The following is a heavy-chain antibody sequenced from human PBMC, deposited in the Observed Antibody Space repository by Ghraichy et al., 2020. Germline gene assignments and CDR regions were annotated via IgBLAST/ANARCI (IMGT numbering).Heavy chain of an antibody. CDR3: ARTAAVTIFANYYYMDV. CDR2: MNPNSGNT. CDR1: GYTFTSYD. D-gene: IGHD3-3*01. V-gene: IGHV1-8*02. Sequence: ASVKVSCKASGYTFTSYDINWVRQATGQGLEWMGWMNPNSGNTGYAQKFQGRVTMTRNTSISTAYMELSSLRSEDTAVYYCARTAAVTIFANYYYMDVWGKGTTVTVSS. J-gene: IGHJ6*03.